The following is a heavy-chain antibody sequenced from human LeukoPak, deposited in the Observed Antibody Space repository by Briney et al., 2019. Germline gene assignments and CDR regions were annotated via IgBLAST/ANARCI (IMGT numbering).Heavy chain of an antibody. Sequence: ASVKVSCKASGYTFTSYDINWVRQATGQGGEWMGWMNPNRGNTGYAQKFQGRVTITRNTSISTAYMELSSLRSEGTAVYYCASHFRYDAFDIWGQGTMVTVSS. D-gene: IGHD3-3*02. J-gene: IGHJ3*02. CDR1: GYTFTSYD. V-gene: IGHV1-8*03. CDR3: ASHFRYDAFDI. CDR2: MNPNRGNT.